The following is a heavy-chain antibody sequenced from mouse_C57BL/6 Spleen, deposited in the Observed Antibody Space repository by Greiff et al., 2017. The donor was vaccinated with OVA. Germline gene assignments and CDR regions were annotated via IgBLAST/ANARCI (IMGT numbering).Heavy chain of an antibody. J-gene: IGHJ3*01. CDR3: ALTAQGFAY. D-gene: IGHD3-2*02. V-gene: IGHV1-81*01. Sequence: VQLQESGAELARPGASVKLSCKASGYTFTSYGISWVKQRTGQGLEWIGEIYPRSGNTYYNEKFKGKATLTADKSSSTAYMELRSLTSEDSAVYFCALTAQGFAYWGQGTLVTVSA. CDR1: GYTFTSYG. CDR2: IYPRSGNT.